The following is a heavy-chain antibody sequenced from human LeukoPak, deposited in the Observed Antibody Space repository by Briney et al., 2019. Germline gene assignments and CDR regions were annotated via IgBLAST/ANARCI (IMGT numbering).Heavy chain of an antibody. CDR3: ARDYWWNYDY. Sequence: GGSLRLSCAASGFNFNYVWMNWVRQAPGKGLEWVAVISKDGSDKYYPGSVRGRFTISRDNSKNTIYLQMDSLRAEDTAIYYCARDYWWNYDYWGQGTLVTVSS. D-gene: IGHD1-7*01. J-gene: IGHJ4*02. V-gene: IGHV3-30-3*01. CDR2: ISKDGSDK. CDR1: GFNFNYVW.